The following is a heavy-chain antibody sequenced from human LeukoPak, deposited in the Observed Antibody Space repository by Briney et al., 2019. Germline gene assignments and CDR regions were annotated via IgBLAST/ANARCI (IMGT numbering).Heavy chain of an antibody. CDR3: ARVGHYDYVWGSYRYTDDYYMDV. J-gene: IGHJ6*03. D-gene: IGHD3-16*02. V-gene: IGHV4-61*02. CDR2: IYTSGST. Sequence: SETLSLTCTVSGGSISSGSYYWSWIPPPAGKGLEWIGRIYTSGSTNYNPSLKSRVTISVDTSKNQFSLKLSSVTAADTAVYYCARVGHYDYVWGSYRYTDDYYMDVWGKGTTVTISS. CDR1: GGSISSGSYY.